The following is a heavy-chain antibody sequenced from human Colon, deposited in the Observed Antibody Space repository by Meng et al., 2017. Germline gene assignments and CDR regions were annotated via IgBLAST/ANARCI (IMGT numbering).Heavy chain of an antibody. CDR2: IYYSGST. CDR3: ARDRKHYGERGWFDP. Sequence: QVEWQGSGPGLVQPSQPLSLTCPVSGGSISSGDYYWSWIRQPPGKGLEWIGYIYYSGSTYSNASLKSRVTISIDRSKNQFSLKLSSVTAADTAVYYCARDRKHYGERGWFDPWGQGTLVTVSS. V-gene: IGHV4-30-4*01. J-gene: IGHJ5*02. D-gene: IGHD4-17*01. CDR1: GGSISSGDYY.